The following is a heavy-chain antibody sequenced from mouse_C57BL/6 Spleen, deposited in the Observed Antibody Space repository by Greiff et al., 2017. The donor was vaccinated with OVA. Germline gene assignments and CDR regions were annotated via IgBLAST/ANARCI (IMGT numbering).Heavy chain of an antibody. CDR3: ARSSNWYFDD. CDR2: IYPGDGDT. Sequence: HVQLQQSGPELVKPGASVKISCKASGYAFSSSWMNWVKQRPGKGLEWIGRIYPGDGDTNYNGKFKGKATLTADKSSSTAYMQLSSLTSEDSAVYFCARSSNWYFDDWGQGTTLTVSS. CDR1: GYAFSSSW. V-gene: IGHV1-82*01. D-gene: IGHD4-1*02. J-gene: IGHJ2*01.